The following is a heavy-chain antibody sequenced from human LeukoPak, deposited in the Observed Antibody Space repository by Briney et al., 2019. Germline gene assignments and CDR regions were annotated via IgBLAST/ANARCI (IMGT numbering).Heavy chain of an antibody. CDR1: EYTFTDYY. Sequence: GASVKVSCKASEYTFTDYYLHWVRQAPGAGLEWMGGINPNSGGTNTAQKFQGRVTMTSDTSVSTAYMELSSLRSDDTAVYYCARFDTVAPGRPYDIWGQGTKVTVSS. CDR2: INPNSGGT. D-gene: IGHD5-12*01. V-gene: IGHV1-2*02. CDR3: ARFDTVAPGRPYDI. J-gene: IGHJ3*02.